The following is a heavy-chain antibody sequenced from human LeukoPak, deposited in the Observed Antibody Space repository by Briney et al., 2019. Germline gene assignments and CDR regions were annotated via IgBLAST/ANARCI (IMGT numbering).Heavy chain of an antibody. D-gene: IGHD3-3*01. CDR3: ARIVTKLPGFWSGYYAFDI. J-gene: IGHJ3*02. CDR2: IYYSGTT. V-gene: IGHV4-31*03. CDR1: GDSTSSGGYH. Sequence: SQTLSLTCTVSGDSTSSGGYHWSWIRQHPGKGLEWFGYIYYSGTTNYNPSLKGRLTISVDTSRNQFSLRLSSPTAADTAVYYCARIVTKLPGFWSGYYAFDIWGQGTMVTVSS.